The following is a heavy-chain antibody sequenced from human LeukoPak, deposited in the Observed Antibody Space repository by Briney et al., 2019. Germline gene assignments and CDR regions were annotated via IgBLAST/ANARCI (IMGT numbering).Heavy chain of an antibody. J-gene: IGHJ4*02. D-gene: IGHD2-2*01. V-gene: IGHV1-46*01. CDR1: GYTFTSYY. CDR3: ARPCSSSWWYFGD. Sequence: GASVKVSCKASGYTFTSYYMHWVRQAPGQGLEWMGIINPSGGGATYAQKFQGRVAMTRDTSTSTVYMELSSLRSEDTAMYYCARPCSSSWWYFGDWSQGTLVTVSS. CDR2: INPSGGGA.